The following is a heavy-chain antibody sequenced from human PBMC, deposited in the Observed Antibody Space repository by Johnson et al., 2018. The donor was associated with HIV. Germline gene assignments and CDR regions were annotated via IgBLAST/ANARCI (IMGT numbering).Heavy chain of an antibody. CDR2: INLNGVST. Sequence: EVQPVESGGGVLQPGRSLRLPSAASGLTASSNYMSWVRQAPVQGLERIPGINLNGVSTGHADSVQGRFTISRDNSKNTLYLQMNSLRAEDTAVYYCARGIAVSNWVDIWGQGTMVTVSS. V-gene: IGHV3-66*02. CDR1: GLTASSNY. CDR3: ARGIAVSNWVDI. D-gene: IGHD6-19*01. J-gene: IGHJ3*02.